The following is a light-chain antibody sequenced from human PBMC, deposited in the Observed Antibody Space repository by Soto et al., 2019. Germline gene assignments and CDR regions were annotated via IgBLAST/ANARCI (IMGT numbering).Light chain of an antibody. CDR3: QQRSNWPPEVT. CDR1: QRVSSS. V-gene: IGKV3-11*01. Sequence: EIVLTQSPDTLSLSPGERATLSCRASQRVSSSLAWYQQKPCQAPRLLIYDASNRATGIPARFSGSGSGTDVTLTISSLEPEDFAVYYCQQRSNWPPEVTFGPGTKVDIK. CDR2: DAS. J-gene: IGKJ3*01.